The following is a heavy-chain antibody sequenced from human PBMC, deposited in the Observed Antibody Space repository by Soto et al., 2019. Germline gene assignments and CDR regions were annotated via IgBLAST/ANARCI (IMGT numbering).Heavy chain of an antibody. CDR3: AKGPTIFGAVISFDYYYGMYV. J-gene: IGHJ6*02. Sequence: PGGSLRLSCTVSGFTFSSSAMSWVRQAPGRGLEWVSGISGSGAGTYYADSVKGRFTISRDNPKNTLYLQMSGLRAEDTAVYYCAKGPTIFGAVISFDYYYGMYVWGQGTPVTVSS. CDR2: ISGSGAGT. V-gene: IGHV3-23*01. CDR1: GFTFSSSA. D-gene: IGHD3-3*01.